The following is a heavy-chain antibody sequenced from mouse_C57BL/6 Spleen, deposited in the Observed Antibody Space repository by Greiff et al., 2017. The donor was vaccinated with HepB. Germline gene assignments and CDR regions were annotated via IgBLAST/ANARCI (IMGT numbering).Heavy chain of an antibody. J-gene: IGHJ2*01. Sequence: QVQLQQPGAELVRPGSSVKLSCKASGYTFTSYWMDWVKQRPGQGLEWIGNIYPSDSETHYNQKFKDKATLTADKSSSTAYMQLSSLTSEDSAVYYCARRFTYYYDGSDFDDWGQGTTVTVAS. V-gene: IGHV1-61*01. CDR2: IYPSDSET. CDR1: GYTFTSYW. D-gene: IGHD1-1*01. CDR3: ARRFTYYYDGSDFDD.